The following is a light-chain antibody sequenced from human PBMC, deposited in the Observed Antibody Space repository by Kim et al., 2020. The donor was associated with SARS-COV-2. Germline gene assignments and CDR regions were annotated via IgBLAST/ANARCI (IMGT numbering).Light chain of an antibody. V-gene: IGLV2-11*01. Sequence: QPALTQPRSVSGSPGQSVTISCTGTSSDVGGYNYVSWYQQHPGKAPKLMIYDVSKRPSGVPDRFSGSKSGNTASLTISGLQAEDEADYYCCSYAGSYTLGVFGGGTQLTVL. J-gene: IGLJ2*01. CDR3: CSYAGSYTLGV. CDR2: DVS. CDR1: SSDVGGYNY.